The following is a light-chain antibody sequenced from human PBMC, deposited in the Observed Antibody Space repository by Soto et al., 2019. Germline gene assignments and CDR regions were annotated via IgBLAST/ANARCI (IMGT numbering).Light chain of an antibody. CDR3: QHSKDWART. Sequence: EIVMTQSPATLSVSQVESATISCRASQRVGIELAWDQQKHGQPPSLLIYGASTRATGIPARFSASGSGQQFTLTSRILQSEHCAVNSCQHSKDWARTFGQQTTVKI. CDR2: GAS. J-gene: IGKJ1*01. CDR1: QRVGIE. V-gene: IGKV3-15*01.